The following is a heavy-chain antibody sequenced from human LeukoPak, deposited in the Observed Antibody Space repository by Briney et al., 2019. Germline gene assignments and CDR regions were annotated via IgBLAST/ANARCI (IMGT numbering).Heavy chain of an antibody. CDR3: ARDRGLTLFYYGLDV. Sequence: GGSLRLSCAASGFTVISNYMSWVRQAPGKGLEWVSLIYSDGSTYYADSVKGRFTISRDTSKNTLYLQMNNLRAEDTAVYYCARDRGLTLFYYGLDVWGRGTTVTVSS. J-gene: IGHJ6*02. V-gene: IGHV3-66*01. CDR2: IYSDGST. CDR1: GFTVISNY. D-gene: IGHD2-21*02.